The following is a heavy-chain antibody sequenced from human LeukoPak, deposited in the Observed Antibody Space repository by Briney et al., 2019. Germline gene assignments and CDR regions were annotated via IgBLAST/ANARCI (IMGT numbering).Heavy chain of an antibody. V-gene: IGHV3-15*01. CDR3: TTGVAA. CDR2: IYSKIDGGTT. J-gene: IGHJ4*02. CDR1: VSTLTTYW. D-gene: IGHD6-25*01. Sequence: GGSLRLSCAASVSTLTTYWMSWVRQAPGKGLEWVGRIYSKIDGGTTEYAAPVKGRFTISREDSKNTLCLQMNSLKTGDTAVYYCTTGVAAWGPGTLVTVSS.